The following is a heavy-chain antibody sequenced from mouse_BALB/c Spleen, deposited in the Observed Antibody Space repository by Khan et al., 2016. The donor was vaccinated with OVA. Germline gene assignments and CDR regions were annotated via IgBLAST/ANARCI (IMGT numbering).Heavy chain of an antibody. V-gene: IGHV9-1*02. Sequence: QIQLVQSGPELKKPGETVKISCKASGYTFTNYGMNWGKQAPGKALKWMGWINTYTGEPTYADDLKGRFAFSLETSASTAYLQINNLKNEDMATYVCARGLNYYGSWFDYWGQGTLVTVSS. CDR3: ARGLNYYGSWFDY. J-gene: IGHJ3*01. CDR1: GYTFTNYG. CDR2: INTYTGEP. D-gene: IGHD1-1*01.